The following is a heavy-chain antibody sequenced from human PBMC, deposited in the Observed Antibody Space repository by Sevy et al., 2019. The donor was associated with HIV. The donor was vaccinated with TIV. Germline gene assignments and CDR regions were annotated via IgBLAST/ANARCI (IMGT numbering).Heavy chain of an antibody. D-gene: IGHD6-6*01. V-gene: IGHV3-21*01. CDR3: ARGVRTYDAFDL. CDR1: GFTFSDYN. Sequence: GSLRLSCAASGFTFSDYNMNWVRQAPGKGLEWVSYISGLSNYIYYADSVKGRFSISRYNAKNSLFLQMNSLRAEDTALYYCARGVRTYDAFDLWGQGTMVTVS. CDR2: ISGLSNYI. J-gene: IGHJ3*01.